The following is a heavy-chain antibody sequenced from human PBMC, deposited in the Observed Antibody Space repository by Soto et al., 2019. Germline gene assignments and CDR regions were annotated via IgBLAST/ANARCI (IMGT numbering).Heavy chain of an antibody. Sequence: PGGSLRLSCVTSGFPFSRNTMNWVRQAPGKGLEWVASITSSGSYVYYADSVKGRFSASRDNAKNSLSLQMDSLRPDDTAIYFCVKDDGIEAMDVWGQGTTVTVSS. CDR2: ITSSGSYV. D-gene: IGHD3-3*02. V-gene: IGHV3-21*01. CDR3: VKDDGIEAMDV. CDR1: GFPFSRNT. J-gene: IGHJ6*02.